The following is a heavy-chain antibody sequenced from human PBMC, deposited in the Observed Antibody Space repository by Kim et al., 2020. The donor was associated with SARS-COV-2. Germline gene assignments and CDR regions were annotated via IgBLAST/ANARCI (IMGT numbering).Heavy chain of an antibody. CDR1: GGSISSGGYY. CDR2: IYYSGST. CDR3: ARDLAYEAAFDY. Sequence: SETLSLTCTVSGGSISSGGYYWSWIRQHPGKGLEWIGYIYYSGSTYYNPSLKSRVTISVDTSKNQFSLKLSSVTAADTAVYYCARDLAYEAAFDYWGQGTLVTVSS. V-gene: IGHV4-31*03. D-gene: IGHD3-22*01. J-gene: IGHJ4*02.